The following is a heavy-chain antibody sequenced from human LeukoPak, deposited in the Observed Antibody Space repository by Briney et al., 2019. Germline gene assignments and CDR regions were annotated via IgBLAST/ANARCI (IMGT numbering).Heavy chain of an antibody. D-gene: IGHD5-12*01. V-gene: IGHV3-30*03. CDR1: GFNFRSYG. CDR3: AINGGGDSGYGNFDY. Sequence: QAGGSLRLSCAVSGFNFRSYGMHWVRQAPGKGLEWVAVISYDGSNKYYADSVKGRFTTSRDNAKNSLYLQMNSLRAEDTAFYYCAINGGGDSGYGNFDYWGQGTLVTVSS. CDR2: ISYDGSNK. J-gene: IGHJ4*02.